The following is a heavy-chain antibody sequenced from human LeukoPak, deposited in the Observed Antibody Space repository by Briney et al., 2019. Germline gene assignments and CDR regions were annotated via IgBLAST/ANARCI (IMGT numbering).Heavy chain of an antibody. V-gene: IGHV3-21*01. CDR2: ISSSSSYI. Sequence: GGSLRLSCAASGFTFTSYSMNWVRQAPGKGLERVSSISSSSSYIYYADSLKGRFTISRDNAKNSLYLQMNSLRAEDTAVYYCAASRVTTIIKGFAFDIWGQGTMVTVSS. J-gene: IGHJ3*02. D-gene: IGHD4-11*01. CDR3: AASRVTTIIKGFAFDI. CDR1: GFTFTSYS.